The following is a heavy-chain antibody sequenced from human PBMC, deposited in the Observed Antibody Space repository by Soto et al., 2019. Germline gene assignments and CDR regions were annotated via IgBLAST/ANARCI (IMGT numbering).Heavy chain of an antibody. CDR1: GFTFSSYG. V-gene: IGHV3-30*18. J-gene: IGHJ6*02. CDR3: AKEVPYYYVYGMDV. D-gene: IGHD3-10*02. CDR2: ISYDGSNK. Sequence: QVQLVESGGGVVQPGRSLRLSCAASGFTFSSYGMHWVRQAPGKGLEWVAVISYDGSNKYYADSVKGRFTISRDNSKNTLYLQMNSLRAEDTAVYYCAKEVPYYYVYGMDVWGQGTTVTVSS.